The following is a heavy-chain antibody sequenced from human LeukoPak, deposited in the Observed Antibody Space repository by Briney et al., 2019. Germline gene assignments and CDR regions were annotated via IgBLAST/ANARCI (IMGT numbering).Heavy chain of an antibody. D-gene: IGHD6-13*01. CDR3: ALLEAADSES. V-gene: IGHV3-74*01. CDR2: INSDGSDT. Sequence: PGGSLRLSCAGSGFTFSSYWMHWVRQAPGKGLVWVSRINSDGSDTIYADSVKGRFTISRDNAKNTLYLQMNSLRAEDTAVYYCALLEAADSESWGQGTLVTVSS. CDR1: GFTFSSYW. J-gene: IGHJ5*02.